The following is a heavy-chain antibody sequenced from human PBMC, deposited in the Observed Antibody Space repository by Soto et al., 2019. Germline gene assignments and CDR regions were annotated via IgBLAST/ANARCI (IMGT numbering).Heavy chain of an antibody. CDR3: AGGGSIAVATRRLMDV. D-gene: IGHD6-13*01. CDR2: ICHSGST. J-gene: IGHJ6*03. V-gene: IGHV4-30-2*06. Sequence: SETLSLTCTVSGGSISSGAYSWTWIRQSPGKGLEWLGFICHSGSTYYSPSLKSRVGISIDNHKNQLSLKLSSVTVADTAVYYCAGGGSIAVATRRLMDVWGKGTTVTVSS. CDR1: GGSISSGAYS.